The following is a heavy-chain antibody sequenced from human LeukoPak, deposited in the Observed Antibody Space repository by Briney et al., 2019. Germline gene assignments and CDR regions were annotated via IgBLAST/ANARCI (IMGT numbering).Heavy chain of an antibody. V-gene: IGHV4-61*08. J-gene: IGHJ3*02. Sequence: SETLSLTCTVSGGSISSGGYYWSWIRQHPGKGLEWIGYIYYSGSTNYNPSLKSRVTISVDTSKNQFSLKLSSVTAADTAVYYCARGYNFGYDGSGYNDAFDIWGQGTMVTVSS. CDR3: ARGYNFGYDGSGYNDAFDI. CDR2: IYYSGST. CDR1: GGSISSGGYY. D-gene: IGHD3-22*01.